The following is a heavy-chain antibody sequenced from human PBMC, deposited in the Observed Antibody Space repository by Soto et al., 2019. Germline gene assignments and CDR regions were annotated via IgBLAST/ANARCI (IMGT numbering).Heavy chain of an antibody. V-gene: IGHV3-30*18. D-gene: IGHD3-10*01. CDR3: EKIGGFGESDDY. J-gene: IGHJ4*02. Sequence: QVQLVESGGGVVQPGRSLRLSCAVSGFTFTSSGMHWVRQAPGKGLEWVAVISYDGSNEYYADSVKARFTISRDNSKNTLYLHMNSLRVEDTAVYFCEKIGGFGESDDYWGQGILVTVSS. CDR1: GFTFTSSG. CDR2: ISYDGSNE.